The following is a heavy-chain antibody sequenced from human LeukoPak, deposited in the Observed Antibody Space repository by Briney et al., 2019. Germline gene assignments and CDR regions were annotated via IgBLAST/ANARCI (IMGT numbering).Heavy chain of an antibody. CDR1: GFTFSSYS. CDR2: ISYHGSNK. D-gene: IGHD4-23*01. CDR3: ARERGSSGGNTNGYFDY. J-gene: IGHJ4*02. V-gene: IGHV3-30*04. Sequence: PGGSLRLSCAASGFTFSSYSMHWVRQAPGKGLEWLTLISYHGSNKDYTDSVKGRFTVSRDNSKNTLYLQMNSLRAEDTAAYYCARERGSSGGNTNGYFDYWGQGALVTVSS.